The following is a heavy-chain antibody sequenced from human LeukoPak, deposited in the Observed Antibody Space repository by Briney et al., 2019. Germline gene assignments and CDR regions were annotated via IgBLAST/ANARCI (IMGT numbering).Heavy chain of an antibody. CDR1: GFTFSSYA. J-gene: IGHJ4*02. D-gene: IGHD2-8*02. CDR3: ARASGGLINAY. Sequence: GGSLRLSCVASGFTFSSYAMSWVRQAPGKGLEWVSTISHSGATTYYADSVKGRFTISRDSSKNTLYLQMNSLRADDTAVYYCARASGGLINAYWGQGTLVTVSS. CDR2: ISHSGATT. V-gene: IGHV3-23*01.